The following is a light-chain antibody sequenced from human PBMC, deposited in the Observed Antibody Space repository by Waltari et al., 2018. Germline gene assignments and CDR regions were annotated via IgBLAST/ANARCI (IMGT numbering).Light chain of an antibody. V-gene: IGLV2-14*03. CDR2: DVT. Sequence: QSALTQPASVSGSPGQSITISCTGTSSDVGTYDYVPWYQQHPGKAPKLMIYDVTKRPSGIANRFSGSKSGNMASLTISGLQAEDEADYYCSSYTTSSTVYVFGTGTKVTVL. J-gene: IGLJ1*01. CDR1: SSDVGTYDY. CDR3: SSYTTSSTVYV.